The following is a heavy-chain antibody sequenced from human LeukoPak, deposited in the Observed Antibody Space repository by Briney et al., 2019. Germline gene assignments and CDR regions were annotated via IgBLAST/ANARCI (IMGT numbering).Heavy chain of an antibody. V-gene: IGHV1-69*13. CDR2: IIPIFGTA. D-gene: IGHD3-22*01. CDR1: GGTFSSYA. CDR3: ASSYYDSSGYWYESGAFDI. J-gene: IGHJ3*02. Sequence: SVKVSCKASGGTFSSYAISWVRQAPGQGLEWMGGIIPIFGTANYAQKFQGRVTITADESTSTAYTELSSLRSEDTAVYYCASSYYDSSGYWYESGAFDIWGQGTMVTVSS.